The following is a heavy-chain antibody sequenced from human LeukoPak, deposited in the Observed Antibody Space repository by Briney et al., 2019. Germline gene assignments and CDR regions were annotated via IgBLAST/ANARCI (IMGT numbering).Heavy chain of an antibody. D-gene: IGHD5-12*01. CDR2: MNPNSGNT. J-gene: IGHJ6*02. Sequence: ASVEVSCKASGYTFTSYDINWVRQAPGQGLEWMGWMNPNSGNTGYAQKFQGRVTMTRNTSISTAYMELSSLRSEDTAVYYCARLPDIASYYYGMDVWGQGTTVTVSS. V-gene: IGHV1-8*01. CDR1: GYTFTSYD. CDR3: ARLPDIASYYYGMDV.